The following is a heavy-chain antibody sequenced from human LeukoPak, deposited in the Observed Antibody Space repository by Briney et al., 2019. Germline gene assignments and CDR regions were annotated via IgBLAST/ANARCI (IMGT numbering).Heavy chain of an antibody. Sequence: PSETLSLTCTVSGGSISSYYWSWIRQPPGKGLEWIGYIYYSGSTNYNPSLKSRVTISADTSKNQFSLKLSSVTAADTAVYYCARAVAGMAFDIWGQGTMVTVSS. CDR3: ARAVAGMAFDI. CDR2: IYYSGST. D-gene: IGHD6-19*01. CDR1: GGSISSYY. J-gene: IGHJ3*02. V-gene: IGHV4-59*01.